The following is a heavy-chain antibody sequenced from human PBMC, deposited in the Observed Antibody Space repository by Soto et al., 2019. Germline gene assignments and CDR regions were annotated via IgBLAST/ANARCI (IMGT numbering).Heavy chain of an antibody. CDR3: AKGSATVTTYFDY. J-gene: IGHJ4*02. D-gene: IGHD4-4*01. V-gene: IGHV3-23*01. CDR1: GFTFSSYS. CDR2: ISGSGGST. Sequence: AGSRIHSCEASGFTFSSYSTSLVRQAPGKGLEWVSAISGSGGSTYYADSVKGRFTISRDNSKNTLYLQMNSLRAEDTAVYYCAKGSATVTTYFDYWGQGNLVTCSS.